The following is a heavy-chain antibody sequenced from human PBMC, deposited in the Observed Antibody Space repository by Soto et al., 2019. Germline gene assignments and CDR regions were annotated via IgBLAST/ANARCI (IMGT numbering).Heavy chain of an antibody. V-gene: IGHV1-18*01. Sequence: QVQLVQSGGEVKKPGASVTVSCKASGYTFINYHITWVRQAPGQGLEWMGWINTCNGMTDYGQKFQGRVTMTRDTSTSTAYMELRNLGSDDTAVYFCAKARRGEMATDWGQGTLVTVSS. CDR3: AKARRGEMATD. CDR2: INTCNGMT. D-gene: IGHD5-12*01. J-gene: IGHJ4*02. CDR1: GYTFINYH.